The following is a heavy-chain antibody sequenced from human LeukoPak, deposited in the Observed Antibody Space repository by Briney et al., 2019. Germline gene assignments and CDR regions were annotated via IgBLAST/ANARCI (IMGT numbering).Heavy chain of an antibody. CDR1: GYTFISYD. CDR3: ARVFGGLSH. Sequence: GASVKVSCKASGYTFISYDINWVRQATGQGLEWMGWMKPDSGNTDYSQKFQGRVTMTRDTSINTAYMELSGLRSEDTAVYYCARVFGGLSHWGQGTLVTVSS. CDR2: MKPDSGNT. V-gene: IGHV1-8*01. J-gene: IGHJ4*02. D-gene: IGHD3-3*01.